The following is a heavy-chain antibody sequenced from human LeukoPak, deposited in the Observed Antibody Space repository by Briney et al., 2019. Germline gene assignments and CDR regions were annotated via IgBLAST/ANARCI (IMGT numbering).Heavy chain of an antibody. CDR3: ARLESQVFDY. V-gene: IGHV3-7*01. CDR2: IKQDGSEK. D-gene: IGHD1-1*01. Sequence: PGGSLRLSCAASRFTFSSYWMSWVRQAPGKGLEWVANIKQDGSEKYYVDSVKGRFTISRDNAKNSLYLQMNSLRAEDTAVYYCARLESQVFDYWGQGTLVTVSS. J-gene: IGHJ4*02. CDR1: RFTFSSYW.